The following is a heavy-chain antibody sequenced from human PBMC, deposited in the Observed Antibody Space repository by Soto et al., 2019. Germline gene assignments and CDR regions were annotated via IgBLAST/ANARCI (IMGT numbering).Heavy chain of an antibody. D-gene: IGHD3-16*02. CDR3: ARTMITFGGVIAPGGYYFDY. CDR1: GGTFSSYA. J-gene: IGHJ4*02. Sequence: SVKVSCKASGGTFSSYAISWVRQAPGQGLEWMGGIIPIFGTANYAQKFQGRVTITADESTSTAYMELSSLRSEDTAVYYCARTMITFGGVIAPGGYYFDYWGQGTLVTVSS. CDR2: IIPIFGTA. V-gene: IGHV1-69*13.